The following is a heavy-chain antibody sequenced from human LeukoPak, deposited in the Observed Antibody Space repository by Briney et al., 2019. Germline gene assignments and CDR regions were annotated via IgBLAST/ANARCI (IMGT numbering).Heavy chain of an antibody. CDR1: GGSVSSGIYY. Sequence: PSETLSLTCTVSGGSVSSGIYYWSWIRQPPGEALEWIGYISYSGTTNYNPSLKSRVTISVDTSKNQFSLKLTSVTAADTAVYYCARMRHGDYFDYWGQGTLVTVSS. V-gene: IGHV4-61*01. J-gene: IGHJ4*02. CDR2: ISYSGTT. CDR3: ARMRHGDYFDY. D-gene: IGHD4-17*01.